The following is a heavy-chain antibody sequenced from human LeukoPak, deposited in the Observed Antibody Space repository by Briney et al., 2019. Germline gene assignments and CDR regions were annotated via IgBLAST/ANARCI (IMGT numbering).Heavy chain of an antibody. D-gene: IGHD3-22*01. CDR2: IYSGGST. J-gene: IGHJ3*02. CDR3: ARSPLGVVVISAGPPNAFDI. Sequence: GGSLRLSCAASGFTVSSNYMSWVRQAPGKGLEWVSVIYSGGSTYYADSVKGRFTISRDNSKNTLYLQMNRLRAEDTAVYYCARSPLGVVVISAGPPNAFDIWGQGTMVTVSS. CDR1: GFTVSSNY. V-gene: IGHV3-53*01.